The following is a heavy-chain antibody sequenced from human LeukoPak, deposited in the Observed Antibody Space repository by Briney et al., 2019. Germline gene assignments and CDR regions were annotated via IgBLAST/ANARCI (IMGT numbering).Heavy chain of an antibody. CDR3: AKVIIGHNSSSNFDD. D-gene: IGHD2-15*01. CDR2: VNPNSGDT. Sequence: ASVKVSCKASGYTFTAYYMHWVRQAPGQGPEWMGWVNPNSGDTRYSPNFQGRVTITRDTSITTAYMELSRLRSDDTAVYYCAKVIIGHNSSSNFDDWGQGTLVTVSS. V-gene: IGHV1-2*02. CDR1: GYTFTAYY. J-gene: IGHJ4*02.